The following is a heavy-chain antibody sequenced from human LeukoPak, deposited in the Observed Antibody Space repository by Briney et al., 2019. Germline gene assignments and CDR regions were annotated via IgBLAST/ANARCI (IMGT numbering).Heavy chain of an antibody. CDR3: ARGWYSSSWYRRDYYYYMDV. V-gene: IGHV1-46*01. D-gene: IGHD6-13*01. Sequence: ASVKVSCKASGYTFTSYYMHWVRQAPGQGLEWMGIINPSGGSTSYAQKFQGRVTMTWDMSTSTVYMELSSMRSEYTAVYYCARGWYSSSWYRRDYYYYMDVGGKGSTVTTSS. J-gene: IGHJ6*03. CDR1: GYTFTSYY. CDR2: INPSGGST.